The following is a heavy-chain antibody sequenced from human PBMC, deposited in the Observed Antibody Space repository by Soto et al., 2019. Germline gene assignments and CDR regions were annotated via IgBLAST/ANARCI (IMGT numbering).Heavy chain of an antibody. V-gene: IGHV3-23*01. CDR2: IGASGGHT. CDR3: AKSMQGSLKKRPTCSGGSCQEGWIWDWRFDI. D-gene: IGHD2-15*01. CDR1: GFTFSSYA. Sequence: GGSLRLSCAASGFTFSSYAMTWVRQAPGKGLEWVSAIGASGGHTFYADSVKGRFTISRDNSKDTLYLQMNSLRVEDTAVYYCAKSMQGSLKKRPTCSGGSCQEGWIWDWRFDIWGQGTMVTVSS. J-gene: IGHJ3*02.